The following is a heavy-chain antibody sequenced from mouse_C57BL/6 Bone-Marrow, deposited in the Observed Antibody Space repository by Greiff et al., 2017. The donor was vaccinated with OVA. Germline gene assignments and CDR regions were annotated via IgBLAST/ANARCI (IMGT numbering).Heavy chain of an antibody. D-gene: IGHD3-3*01. CDR2: ISNLAYSI. CDR1: GFTFSDYG. CDR3: ARHGDTAGYAMDY. Sequence: EVQVVESGGGLVQPGGSLKLSCAASGFTFSDYGMAWVRQAPRKGPEWVAFISNLAYSIYYADTVTGRFTISRENAKNTLYLEMSSLRSEDTAMYYCARHGDTAGYAMDYWGQGTSVTVSS. J-gene: IGHJ4*01. V-gene: IGHV5-15*01.